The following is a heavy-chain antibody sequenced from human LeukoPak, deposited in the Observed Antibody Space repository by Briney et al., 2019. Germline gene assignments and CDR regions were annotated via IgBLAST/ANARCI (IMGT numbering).Heavy chain of an antibody. CDR2: INHSGST. CDR3: ARGRNYYDSSGYIDY. J-gene: IGHJ4*02. D-gene: IGHD3-22*01. CDR1: GGSFSGYY. Sequence: PSETLSLTCAVYGGSFSGYYWSWIHQPPGKGLEWIGEINHSGSTNYNPSLKSRVTISVDTSKNQFSLKLSSVTAADTAVYYCARGRNYYDSSGYIDYRGQGTLVTVSS. V-gene: IGHV4-34*01.